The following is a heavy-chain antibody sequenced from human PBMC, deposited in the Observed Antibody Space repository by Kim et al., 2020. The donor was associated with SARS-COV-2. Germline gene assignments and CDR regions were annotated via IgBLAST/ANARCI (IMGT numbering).Heavy chain of an antibody. J-gene: IGHJ6*02. CDR3: AREGIAAAGFGMDV. V-gene: IGHV4-31*03. CDR2: IYYSGST. CDR1: GGSISSGGYY. Sequence: SETLSLTCTVSGGSISSGGYYWSWIRQHPGKGLEWIGYIYYSGSTYYNPSLKSRVTISVDTSKNQFSLKLSSVTAADTAVYYCAREGIAAAGFGMDVWGQGTTVTVSS. D-gene: IGHD6-13*01.